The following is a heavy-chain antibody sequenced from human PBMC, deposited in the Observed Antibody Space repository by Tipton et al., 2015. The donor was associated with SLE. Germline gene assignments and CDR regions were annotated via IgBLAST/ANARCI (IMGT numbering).Heavy chain of an antibody. CDR2: IYYSGST. V-gene: IGHV4-39*07. J-gene: IGHJ5*02. D-gene: IGHD3-3*01. CDR3: AREGKYYDFWSGYSPLGWFDP. CDR1: GGSISSSSYY. Sequence: TLSLTCTVSGGSISSSSYYWGWIRQPPGKGLEWIGSIYYSGSTYYNPSLKSRVTISVDTSKNQFSLKLSSVTAADTAVYYCAREGKYYDFWSGYSPLGWFDPWGQGTLVTVSS.